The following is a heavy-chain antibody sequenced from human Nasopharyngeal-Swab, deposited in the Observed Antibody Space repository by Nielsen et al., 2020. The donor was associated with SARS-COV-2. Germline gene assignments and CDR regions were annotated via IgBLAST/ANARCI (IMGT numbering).Heavy chain of an antibody. J-gene: IGHJ4*02. CDR1: GGSISSYY. D-gene: IGHD3-10*01. CDR2: IYYSGST. CDR3: ARGHYGSGSYRDY. Sequence: SETLSLTCTVSGGSISSYYWSWIRQPPGKGLEWIGYIYYSGSTNYNPSLKGRVTISVDTSKNQFSLKLSSVTAADTAVYYCARGHYGSGSYRDYWGQGTLVTVSS. V-gene: IGHV4-59*13.